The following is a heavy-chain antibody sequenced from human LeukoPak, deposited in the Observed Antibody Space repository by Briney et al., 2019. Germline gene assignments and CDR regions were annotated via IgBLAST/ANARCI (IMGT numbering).Heavy chain of an antibody. CDR2: INANSGDT. CDR1: GYTFTGYY. J-gene: IGHJ5*02. Sequence: ASVKVSCEASGYTFTGYYIHWVRQAPGQGLEWMGWINANSGDTNYAQNFQDWVTMTRDTSISTAYMELSRLRSDDTAVYYCARGYGEANWFGPWGQGTLVTVSS. V-gene: IGHV1-2*04. D-gene: IGHD4-17*01. CDR3: ARGYGEANWFGP.